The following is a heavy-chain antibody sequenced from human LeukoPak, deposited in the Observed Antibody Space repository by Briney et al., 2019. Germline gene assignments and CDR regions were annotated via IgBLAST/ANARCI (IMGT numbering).Heavy chain of an antibody. CDR2: ISTNGGST. D-gene: IGHD4-23*01. J-gene: IGHJ4*02. CDR3: ARLNSGNYNRGYLDY. CDR1: GFSFNTYA. Sequence: PGGSLRLSCAASGFSFNTYAMHWVRQAPGKGLEYVPAISTNGGSTNYANSVKGRFTISRDNSKNTLYLQMGSLKTEDMAVYYCARLNSGNYNRGYLDYWGQGTLVTVSS. V-gene: IGHV3-64*01.